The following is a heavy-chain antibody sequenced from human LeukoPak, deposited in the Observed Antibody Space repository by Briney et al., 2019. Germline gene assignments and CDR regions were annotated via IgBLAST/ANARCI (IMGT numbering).Heavy chain of an antibody. CDR3: AKGRCSGPGCGSFDY. V-gene: IGHV3-23*01. CDR2: ISDDSSFT. J-gene: IGHJ4*02. D-gene: IGHD2-15*01. Sequence: PGGSLRLSCAASGLVFGKYAMAWVRQAPGKGLECVSIISDDSSFTYYLDSVKGRSTIFRDNSKNTLYLHMNSLKAEDTAVYYCAKGRCSGPGCGSFDYWGQGTLVTVSS. CDR1: GLVFGKYA.